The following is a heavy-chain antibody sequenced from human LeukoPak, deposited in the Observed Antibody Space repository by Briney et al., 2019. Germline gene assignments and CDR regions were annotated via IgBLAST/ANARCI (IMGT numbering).Heavy chain of an antibody. V-gene: IGHV1-69*13. CDR2: IIPLFGTA. CDR1: GGTFSNYA. CDR3: ARGWLSETTVVTPYNY. Sequence: SVKVSCKASGGTFSNYAINWVRQAPGQGLEWMGGIIPLFGTAHYPQKFQGRVTITADESTTTAYMELSSLRSEDTAVYHCARGWLSETTVVTPYNYWGQGTLVTVSS. J-gene: IGHJ4*02. D-gene: IGHD4-23*01.